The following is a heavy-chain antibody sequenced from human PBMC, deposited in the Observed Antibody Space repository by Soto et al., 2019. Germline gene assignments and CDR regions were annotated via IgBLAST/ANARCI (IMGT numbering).Heavy chain of an antibody. Sequence: QVQLVQSGAELKNPGASVKVSCKTSGYTFTDFDVNWVRQATGQGLEWMGWMNPNSGNEGYAEKFRGRVFMTRDTSISTAYLEINGLTSDDTSLYVCVRGGPMGTRFKGNDLWGHGSLVTVSS. D-gene: IGHD3-10*01. CDR1: GYTFTDFD. J-gene: IGHJ5*02. CDR2: MNPNSGNE. CDR3: VRGGPMGTRFKGNDL. V-gene: IGHV1-8*01.